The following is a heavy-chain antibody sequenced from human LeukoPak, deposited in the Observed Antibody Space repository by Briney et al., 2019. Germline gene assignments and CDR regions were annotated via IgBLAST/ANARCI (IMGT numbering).Heavy chain of an antibody. Sequence: GGSLRLSCAASGFFFGDFGMNWVRQSPGKGLEWVSSISPGSDFTYYADSMRGRFTISRDNAKSSLYLQMNSLRADDTAVYYCARGDSAPYFLPSRLPYWGQGILVTVSS. V-gene: IGHV3-21*06. D-gene: IGHD3-22*01. CDR1: GFFFGDFG. J-gene: IGHJ4*02. CDR2: ISPGSDFT. CDR3: ARGDSAPYFLPSRLPY.